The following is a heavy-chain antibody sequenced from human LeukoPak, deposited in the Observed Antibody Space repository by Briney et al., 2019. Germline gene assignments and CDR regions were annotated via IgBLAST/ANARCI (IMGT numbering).Heavy chain of an antibody. CDR2: IIPILGIA. Sequence: SVTVSCTASGGTFSSYAISWVRQAPGQGLEWMGRIIPILGIANYAQKFQGRVTITAGKSTSTAYMELSSLRSEDTAVYYCAHSNYPENWFDPWGQGTLVTVSS. J-gene: IGHJ5*02. D-gene: IGHD4-11*01. CDR3: AHSNYPENWFDP. CDR1: GGTFSSYA. V-gene: IGHV1-69*04.